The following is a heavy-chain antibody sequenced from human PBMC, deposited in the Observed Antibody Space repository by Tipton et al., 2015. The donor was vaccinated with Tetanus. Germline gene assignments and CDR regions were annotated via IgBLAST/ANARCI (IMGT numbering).Heavy chain of an antibody. Sequence: QLVQSGPEVKKPGASVKVSCKASGYTFTSYGLNWVRKAAGRGFEWMGRLNPKSGSAAYAPRYQGRVTMTTNTYITTAFMEVASPTYEDPAVYYCASGSSIRHGLDVWGHGTSVTVSS. CDR2: LNPKSGSA. CDR1: GYTFTSYG. CDR3: ASGSSIRHGLDV. J-gene: IGHJ6*02. D-gene: IGHD2-2*01. V-gene: IGHV1-8*02.